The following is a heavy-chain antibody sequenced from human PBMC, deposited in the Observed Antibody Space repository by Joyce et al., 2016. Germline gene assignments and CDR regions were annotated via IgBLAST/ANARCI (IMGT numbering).Heavy chain of an antibody. Sequence: QVQLQESGPGLVKPSETLSLTCTVSGGSINNNYWSWIRQPPGKGLEWIGYISSRVGTNYNPSLKSRVSLSVDTSNNQFSLKLRSVTAADTALYYCAREDFYDTSGRSTYYFGFWGQGTPVTVSS. J-gene: IGHJ4*02. CDR1: GGSINNNY. CDR2: ISSRVGT. V-gene: IGHV4-59*01. CDR3: AREDFYDTSGRSTYYFGF. D-gene: IGHD3-22*01.